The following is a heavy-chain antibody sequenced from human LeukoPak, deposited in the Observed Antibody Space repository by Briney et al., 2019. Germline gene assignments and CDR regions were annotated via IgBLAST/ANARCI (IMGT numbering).Heavy chain of an antibody. CDR1: GYTFTGYY. Sequence: ASVKVSCKASGYTFTGYYMHWVRQAPGQGLEWMGRINPNSGGTNYAQKFQGRVTMTRDTSISTAYMELSRLRSDDTAVYYCARXQYYYDSSGYYLGSVXDXWGXXXXVT. CDR3: ARXQYYYDSSGYYLGSVXDX. D-gene: IGHD3-22*01. V-gene: IGHV1-2*06. CDR2: INPNSGGT. J-gene: IGHJ4*01.